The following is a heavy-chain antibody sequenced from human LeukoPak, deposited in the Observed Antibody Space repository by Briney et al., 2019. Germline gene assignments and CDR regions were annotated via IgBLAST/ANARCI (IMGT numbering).Heavy chain of an antibody. CDR2: ISGSGGST. Sequence: PGGSLRLSCAASGFTFSSYAMSWVRQAPGKGLEWVSAISGSGGSTYYADSVKGRFTISRDNSKNTLYLQMNSLRAEDTAVYYCAKGRWERVVPAAISWFDPWGQGTLATVSS. CDR1: GFTFSSYA. V-gene: IGHV3-23*01. D-gene: IGHD2-2*02. J-gene: IGHJ5*02. CDR3: AKGRWERVVPAAISWFDP.